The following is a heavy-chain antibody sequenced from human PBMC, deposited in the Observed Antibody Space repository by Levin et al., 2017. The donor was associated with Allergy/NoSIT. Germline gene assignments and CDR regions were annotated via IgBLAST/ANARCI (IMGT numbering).Heavy chain of an antibody. J-gene: IGHJ4*02. CDR2: MSTDGSRI. D-gene: IGHD3-22*01. Sequence: GGSLRLSCAASGFRFSHYGMHWVRQAPGKGLEWVAVMSTDGSRIYYADSVKGRFTISRDNSKNTLYLQINILRVEDTAVYYCVREDTLSGNLGGMEYWGQGTLVTVSS. CDR1: GFRFSHYG. V-gene: IGHV3-33*01. CDR3: VREDTLSGNLGGMEY.